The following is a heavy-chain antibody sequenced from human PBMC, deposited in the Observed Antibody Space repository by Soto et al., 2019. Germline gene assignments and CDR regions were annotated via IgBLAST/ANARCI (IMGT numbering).Heavy chain of an antibody. CDR3: AKATNYGGNYLYYCDY. V-gene: IGHV3-23*01. D-gene: IGHD4-17*01. CDR1: GFTFSSYA. J-gene: IGHJ4*02. Sequence: GGSLRLSCAASGFTFSSYAMSWVRQAPGKGLEWVSAISGSGGSTYYADSVKGRFTISRDNSKNTLYLKMNSLRAEDTAVYYCAKATNYGGNYLYYCDYWGQGTLVTVSS. CDR2: ISGSGGST.